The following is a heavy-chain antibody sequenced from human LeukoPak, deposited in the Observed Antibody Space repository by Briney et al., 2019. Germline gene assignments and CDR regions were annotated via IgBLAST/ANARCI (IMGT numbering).Heavy chain of an antibody. V-gene: IGHV3-7*01. D-gene: IGHD3-22*01. CDR1: GFTFSSYW. J-gene: IGHJ3*02. Sequence: PGGSLRLSCAASGFTFSSYWMSWVRQAPGKGLEWVANIKQDGSEKYYVDSVKGRFNISRDNAKNSLYLQMNSLRAEDTAVYYCARASITMIVVVIGAFDIWGQGTMVTVSS. CDR2: IKQDGSEK. CDR3: ARASITMIVVVIGAFDI.